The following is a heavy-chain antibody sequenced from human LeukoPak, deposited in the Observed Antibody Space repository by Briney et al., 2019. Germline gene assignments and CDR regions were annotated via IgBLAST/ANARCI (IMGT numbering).Heavy chain of an antibody. CDR1: VYTVTTYG. CDR2: MSAYNGNT. V-gene: IGHV1-18*01. Sequence: ASGSVSCTPSVYTVTTYGISGVGRAPGQGVEGRGWMSAYNGNTNYAQKLQGRVTMTTDTSTSTAYMELRSLRSDDTAVYYCASGVGTIFGVVTFDYWGQGTLVTVSS. D-gene: IGHD3-3*01. CDR3: ASGVGTIFGVVTFDY. J-gene: IGHJ4*02.